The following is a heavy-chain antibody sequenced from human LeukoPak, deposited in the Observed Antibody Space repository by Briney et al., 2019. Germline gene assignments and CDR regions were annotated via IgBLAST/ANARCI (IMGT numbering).Heavy chain of an antibody. D-gene: IGHD3-10*01. Sequence: ASVKVSCKASGYTFTSYDINWVRQATGQGPEWMGWMNPNSGNTGYAQKFQGRVTMTRNTSISTAYMELSSLRSEDTAVYYCARGHRSGNYYYYGMDVWGQGTTVTVSS. CDR1: GYTFTSYD. J-gene: IGHJ6*02. CDR2: MNPNSGNT. V-gene: IGHV1-8*01. CDR3: ARGHRSGNYYYYGMDV.